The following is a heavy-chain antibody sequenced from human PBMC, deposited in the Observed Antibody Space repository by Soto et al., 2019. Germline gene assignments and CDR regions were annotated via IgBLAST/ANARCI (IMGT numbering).Heavy chain of an antibody. D-gene: IGHD5-12*01. V-gene: IGHV5-51*01. Sequence: PGESLKISCKGSGYNFNNYWIGWVRQMPGKGLEWMGIIDPSDSDTRYSPSFQGQVTMSADKSMTTAYLQWSSLKASDNAMYYCARGYSGLADDGFDIWGQGTMVTVSS. CDR2: IDPSDSDT. CDR3: ARGYSGLADDGFDI. CDR1: GYNFNNYW. J-gene: IGHJ3*02.